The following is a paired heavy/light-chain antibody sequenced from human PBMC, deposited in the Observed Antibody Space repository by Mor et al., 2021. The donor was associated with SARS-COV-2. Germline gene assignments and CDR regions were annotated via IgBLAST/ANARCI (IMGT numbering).Light chain of an antibody. CDR3: QHSYTSWWT. CDR2: GAS. V-gene: IGKV1-39*01. CDR1: QSIGTY. Sequence: IQMTQSPSSLSASVGDRVTITCRTSQSIGTYLNWYQQKPGKAPKLVIYGASNLQSGVPSRLSGSGSGTDFTLTISSLQTEDFATYYCQHSYTSWWTFGQGTKVEIK. J-gene: IGKJ1*01.
Heavy chain of an antibody. J-gene: IGHJ4*02. D-gene: IGHD2-2*01. V-gene: IGHV3-30-3*01. CDR1: GFTFSNYD. CDR3: TRDGGQLQFDY. Sequence: QVQLVESGGGVVQPGRSLRLSCAASGFTFSNYDMHWVRQAPGKGLEWVAVISYDGDTTYCADSVKGRFNISRDNSKNTVSLQMNSLRVDDTAVYYCTRDGGQLQFDYWGQGTLVTVSS. CDR2: ISYDGDTT.